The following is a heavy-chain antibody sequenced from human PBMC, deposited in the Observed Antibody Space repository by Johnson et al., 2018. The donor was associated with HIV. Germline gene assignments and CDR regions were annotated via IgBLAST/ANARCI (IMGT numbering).Heavy chain of an antibody. CDR2: IDWTGANA. Sequence: MLLVESGGGLVQPGGSLRLSCAASGFIVSNNYMNWVRQTPGKGLEWVSGIDWTGANAGYADSVKGRFTIFRDNSKNTLFLQMNSLRPEDTSVYYCAKDRYGGSYPDAFDIWGQGTMVTVSS. J-gene: IGHJ3*02. CDR1: GFIVSNNY. V-gene: IGHV3-66*02. D-gene: IGHD1-26*01. CDR3: AKDRYGGSYPDAFDI.